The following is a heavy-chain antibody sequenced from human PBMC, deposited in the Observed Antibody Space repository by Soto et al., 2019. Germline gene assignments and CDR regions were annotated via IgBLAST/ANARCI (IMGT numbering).Heavy chain of an antibody. CDR2: INPSGGST. CDR3: ASYRPPWQQLVTDAFDI. CDR1: GYTFTSYY. V-gene: IGHV1-46*03. Sequence: QVQLVQSGAEVKKPGASVKVSCKASGYTFTSYYMHWVRQAPGQGLEWMGIINPSGGSTSYAQKFQGRVTMTRETSTSTVYMELSSLRSEDTAVYYCASYRPPWQQLVTDAFDIWGQGTMVTVSS. J-gene: IGHJ3*02. D-gene: IGHD6-13*01.